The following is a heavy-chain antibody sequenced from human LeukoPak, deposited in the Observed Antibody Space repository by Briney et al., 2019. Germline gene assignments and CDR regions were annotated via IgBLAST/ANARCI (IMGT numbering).Heavy chain of an antibody. CDR3: ASDQVSGVFDY. V-gene: IGHV3-11*05. CDR1: GFIFSDFY. D-gene: IGHD5/OR15-5a*01. J-gene: IGHJ4*02. Sequence: PGGALRLSCADSGFIFSDFYINWVRQSPGKGREWLAYISPDGSYTTYGDSVKGRFVISRDNDKNSVALQMNSIRVEDTAVFFCASDQVSGVFDYWGQGARVTVS. CDR2: ISPDGSYT.